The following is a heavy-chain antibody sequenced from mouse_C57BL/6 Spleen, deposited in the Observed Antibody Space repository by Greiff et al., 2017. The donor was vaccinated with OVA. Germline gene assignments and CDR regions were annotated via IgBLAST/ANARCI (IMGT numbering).Heavy chain of an antibody. CDR3: ARSGDYEYYYTMDY. Sequence: LVESGAELVKPGASVKISCKASGYAFSSYWMNWVKQRPGKGLEWIGQIYPGDGDTNYNGKFKGKATLTADKSSSTAYMQLSSLTSEDSAVYFCARSGDYEYYYTMDYWGQGTSVTVSS. V-gene: IGHV1-80*01. CDR1: GYAFSSYW. D-gene: IGHD2-4*01. J-gene: IGHJ4*01. CDR2: IYPGDGDT.